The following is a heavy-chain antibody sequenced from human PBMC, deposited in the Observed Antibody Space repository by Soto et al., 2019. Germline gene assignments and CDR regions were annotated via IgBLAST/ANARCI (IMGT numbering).Heavy chain of an antibody. CDR3: AIDPHYYYDSSGYYPSSYYYGMDV. CDR1: GFTFITYS. J-gene: IGHJ6*01. CDR2: ISSSSSTI. D-gene: IGHD3-22*01. V-gene: IGHV3-48*01. Sequence: GGSLRLSCAASGFTFITYSMNWVRQAPGKGLEWVSYISSSSSTIHYADSVKGRFTISRDNAKNSLYLQMNSLRAEDTAIYYYAIDPHYYYDSSGYYPSSYYYGMDVWGQGTTVTVAS.